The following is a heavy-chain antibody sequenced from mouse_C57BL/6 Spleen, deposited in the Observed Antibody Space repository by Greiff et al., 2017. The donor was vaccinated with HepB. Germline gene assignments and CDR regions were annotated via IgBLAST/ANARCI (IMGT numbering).Heavy chain of an antibody. CDR1: GYTFTSYW. CDR3: ASYGSHYFDY. CDR2: IDPSDSYT. Sequence: VQLQQPGAELVKPGASVKLSCKASGYTFTSYWMQWVKQRPGQGLEWIGEIDPSDSYTNYNQKLKGKATMTVDTSSSTASMQLRSLTSEDSAVYYCASYGSHYFDYWGQGTTLTVSS. V-gene: IGHV1-50*01. D-gene: IGHD2-1*01. J-gene: IGHJ2*01.